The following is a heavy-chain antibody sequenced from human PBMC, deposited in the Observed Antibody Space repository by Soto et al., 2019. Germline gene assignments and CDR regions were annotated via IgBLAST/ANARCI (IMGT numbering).Heavy chain of an antibody. V-gene: IGHV3-23*01. Sequence: EVQLLESGGGLVQPGGSLRLSCAASGFTFSNYAMSWVRQAPGKGLEWVSSISHTGGNTYYADSVKGRFTISRDNSKNTLYLQMNSQRAEDTAVYFCVKNQGSAWYFDYWGQGTLVTVSS. D-gene: IGHD6-19*01. CDR3: VKNQGSAWYFDY. J-gene: IGHJ4*02. CDR1: GFTFSNYA. CDR2: ISHTGGNT.